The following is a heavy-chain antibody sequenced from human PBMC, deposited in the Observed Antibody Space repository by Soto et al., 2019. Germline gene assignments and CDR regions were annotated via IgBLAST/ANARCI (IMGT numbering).Heavy chain of an antibody. D-gene: IGHD6-19*01. J-gene: IGHJ6*03. CDR1: GGTFSSYT. CDR2: IIPILGIA. V-gene: IGHV1-69*04. Sequence: SVKVSYKASGGTFSSYTISWVRHSPGQGLEWMGRIIPILGIANYAQKFQGRVTITADKSTSTAYMELSSLRSEDTAVYYCARDLPVAGSLYYYYMDVWGKGTTVTVSS. CDR3: ARDLPVAGSLYYYYMDV.